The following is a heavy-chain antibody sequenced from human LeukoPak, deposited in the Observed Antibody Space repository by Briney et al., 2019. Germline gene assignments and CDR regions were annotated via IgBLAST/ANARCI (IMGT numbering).Heavy chain of an antibody. J-gene: IGHJ4*02. V-gene: IGHV4-59*01. D-gene: IGHD6-13*01. CDR1: GGSISSYY. Sequence: PSETLSLTCTVSGGSISSYYWSWIRQPPGKGPEWIGYIYYSGSTNYNPSLKSRVTISVDTSKNQFSLKLSSVTAADTAVYYCARLSGYSSSWALDYWGQGTLVTVSS. CDR3: ARLSGYSSSWALDY. CDR2: IYYSGST.